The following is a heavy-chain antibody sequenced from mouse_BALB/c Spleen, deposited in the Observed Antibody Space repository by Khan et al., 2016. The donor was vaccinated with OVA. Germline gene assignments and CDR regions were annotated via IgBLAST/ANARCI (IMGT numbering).Heavy chain of an antibody. Sequence: VQLKESGPGLVAPSQSLSITCTVSGFSLTSYGVHWVRQPPGKGLEWLGVIWAGGSTNYNSALMSRLSISKDNSKSQVFLKMNSLQTDDTAMYXCAGLYYYGSSFDAMDYWGQGTSVTVSS. J-gene: IGHJ4*01. CDR2: IWAGGST. CDR1: GFSLTSYG. D-gene: IGHD1-1*01. V-gene: IGHV2-9*02. CDR3: AGLYYYGSSFDAMDY.